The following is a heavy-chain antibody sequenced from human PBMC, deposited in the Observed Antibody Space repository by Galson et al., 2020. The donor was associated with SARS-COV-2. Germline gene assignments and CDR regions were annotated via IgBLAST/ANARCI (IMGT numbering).Heavy chain of an antibody. CDR2: ISYDGSNK. V-gene: IGHV3-30-3*01. J-gene: IGHJ6*02. CDR1: GFTFSSYA. Sequence: TGGSLRLSCAASGFTFSSYAMHWVRQAPGKRLEWVAVISYDGSNKYYADSVKGRFTISRDNSKNTLYLQMNSLRAEDTAVYYCARVPPGDVLMVYAISYYYYGMDVWGQGTTVTVSS. CDR3: ARVPPGDVLMVYAISYYYYGMDV. D-gene: IGHD2-8*01.